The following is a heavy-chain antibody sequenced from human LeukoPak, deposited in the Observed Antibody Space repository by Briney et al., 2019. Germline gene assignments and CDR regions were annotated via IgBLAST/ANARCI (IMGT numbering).Heavy chain of an antibody. J-gene: IGHJ4*02. CDR3: ARVTYRLVPENFDY. D-gene: IGHD6-19*01. Sequence: SGGSLRLSCAASGFTFSSYSMNWVRQATGKGLEWVSSISSSSSYIYYADSVKGRFTISRDNAKNSLYLQMNSLRAEDTAVYYCARVTYRLVPENFDYWGQGTLVTVSS. CDR2: ISSSSSYI. V-gene: IGHV3-21*01. CDR1: GFTFSSYS.